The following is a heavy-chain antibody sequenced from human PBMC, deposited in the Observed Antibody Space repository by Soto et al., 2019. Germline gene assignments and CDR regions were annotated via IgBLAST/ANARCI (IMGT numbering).Heavy chain of an antibody. CDR2: ISGSGGTT. CDR1: GLTFSNSA. D-gene: IGHD2-15*01. Sequence: EVQLLDSGGGLVQPGGSLRLSCAASGLTFSNSAMNWVRQAPGKGLHWVSSISGSGGTTYYADSVKGRFTISRDNSKNPLYRQMNSLRAEDTAVYYCAKWRGGIPSSFQAATGSDPWAQEPL. J-gene: IGHJ5*02. V-gene: IGHV3-23*01. CDR3: AKWRGGIPSSFQAATGSDP.